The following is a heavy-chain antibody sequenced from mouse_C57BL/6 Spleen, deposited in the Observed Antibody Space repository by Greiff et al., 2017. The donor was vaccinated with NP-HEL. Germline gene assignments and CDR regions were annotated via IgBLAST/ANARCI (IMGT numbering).Heavy chain of an antibody. V-gene: IGHV5-16*01. J-gene: IGHJ4*01. CDR3: AREGRDYEKGYAMDY. CDR2: INYDGSST. Sequence: EVQLVESEGGLVQPGSSMKLSCTASGFTFSDYYMAWVRQVPEKGLEWVANINYDGSSTYYLDSLKSRFIISRDNAKNILYLQMSSLKSEDTATYYCAREGRDYEKGYAMDYWGQGTSVTVPS. CDR1: GFTFSDYY. D-gene: IGHD2-4*01.